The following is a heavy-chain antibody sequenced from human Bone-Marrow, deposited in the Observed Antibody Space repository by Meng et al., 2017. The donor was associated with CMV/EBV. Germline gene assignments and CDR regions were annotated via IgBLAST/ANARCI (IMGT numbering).Heavy chain of an antibody. CDR2: ISYDGSNK. V-gene: IGHV3-30*03. CDR1: GFTFSSYW. Sequence: LSLTCAASGFTFSSYWMHWVRQAPGKGLEWVAVISYDGSNKYYADSVKGRFTISRDNSKNTLYLQMNRLRAEDTAVYYCARSLSGRGDYYYGMDVWGQGTTVTVSS. CDR3: ARSLSGRGDYYYGMDV. J-gene: IGHJ6*02.